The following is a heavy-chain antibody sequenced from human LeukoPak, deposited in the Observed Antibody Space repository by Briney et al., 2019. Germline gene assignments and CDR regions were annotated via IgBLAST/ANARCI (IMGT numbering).Heavy chain of an antibody. J-gene: IGHJ4*02. D-gene: IGHD5-24*01. CDR2: ISGSGGST. Sequence: GGSLRLSRAGSGFTFRIYAMSWVRQAPGKGLEGVSAISGSGGSTSYADSVKGRFTISRDNSKNTLLLQMNSLRVEDTAVYYCAKPPYGRDVYNYFDYWGQGTPVT. V-gene: IGHV3-23*01. CDR1: GFTFRIYA. CDR3: AKPPYGRDVYNYFDY.